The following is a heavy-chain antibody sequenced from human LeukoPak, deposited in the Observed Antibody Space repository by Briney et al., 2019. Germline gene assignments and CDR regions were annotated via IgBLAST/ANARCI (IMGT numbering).Heavy chain of an antibody. D-gene: IGHD3-22*01. V-gene: IGHV3-30*04. CDR1: GFTFSSYA. Sequence: SGGSLNLSCAASGFTFSSYAMHWVRQAPGKGLEWVAVISYDGSNKYYADSVKGRFTISRDNSKNTLYLQMNSLRAEDTAVYYCARAADYYDSSGYYYFDYWGQGTLVTVSS. CDR2: ISYDGSNK. J-gene: IGHJ4*02. CDR3: ARAADYYDSSGYYYFDY.